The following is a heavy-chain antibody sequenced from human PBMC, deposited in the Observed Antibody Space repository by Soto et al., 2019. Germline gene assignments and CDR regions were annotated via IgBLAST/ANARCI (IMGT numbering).Heavy chain of an antibody. D-gene: IGHD2-2*01. J-gene: IGHJ5*02. V-gene: IGHV3-23*01. CDR3: AKVETSSTSRRGWFDP. CDR1: GFTFSSYA. Sequence: GGSLRLSCAASGFTFSSYAMSWVRQAPGKGLEWVSAISGSGGSTYYADSVKGRFTISRDNSKNTLYLQMNSLRAEDTAVYYCAKVETSSTSRRGWFDPWGQGTLVTVSS. CDR2: ISGSGGST.